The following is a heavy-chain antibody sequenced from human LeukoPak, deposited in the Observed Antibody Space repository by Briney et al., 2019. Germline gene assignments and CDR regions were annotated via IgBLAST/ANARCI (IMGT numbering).Heavy chain of an antibody. J-gene: IGHJ4*02. D-gene: IGHD2-2*01. CDR2: HFASNK. Sequence: GRSLRLSCAASGFTFSGYAMHWVRQAPGKGLEWVAWHFASNKYYAESVRGRFTMSRDNSKSTLYLQMDSLRVEDTAVYYCARDLCSTTSCFDYWGQGTLVSVSS. CDR3: ARDLCSTTSCFDY. V-gene: IGHV3-33*08. CDR1: GFTFSGYA.